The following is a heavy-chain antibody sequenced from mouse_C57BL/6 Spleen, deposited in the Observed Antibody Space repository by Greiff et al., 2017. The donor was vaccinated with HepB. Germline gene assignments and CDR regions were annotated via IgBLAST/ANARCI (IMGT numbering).Heavy chain of an antibody. Sequence: VKLVESGAELVKPGASVKISCKASGYAFSSYWMNWVKQRPGKGLEWIGQIYPGDGDTNYNGKFKGKATLTADKSSSTAYMQLSSLTSEDSAVYVCARERDYYGPGFAYWGQGTLVTVSA. J-gene: IGHJ3*01. D-gene: IGHD1-1*01. CDR2: IYPGDGDT. CDR1: GYAFSSYW. CDR3: ARERDYYGPGFAY. V-gene: IGHV1-80*01.